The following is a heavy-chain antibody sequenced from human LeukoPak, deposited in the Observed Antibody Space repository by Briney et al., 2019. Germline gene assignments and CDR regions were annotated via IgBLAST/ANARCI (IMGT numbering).Heavy chain of an antibody. V-gene: IGHV4-4*09. D-gene: IGHD2-2*01. J-gene: IGHJ6*04. CDR2: IYTSGST. CDR3: ARQGGYQLPLLV. CDR1: GGSISGYY. Sequence: SETLSLTCTVSGGSISGYYWSWIRQPPGKGLEWIGYIYTSGSTNYNPSLKNRVTISLDTSKNQFSLKLSSVTAADTAVYYCARQGGYQLPLLVWGKGTTVTLSS.